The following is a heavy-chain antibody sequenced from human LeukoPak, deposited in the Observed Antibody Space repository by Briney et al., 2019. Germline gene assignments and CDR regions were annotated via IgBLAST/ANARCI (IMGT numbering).Heavy chain of an antibody. Sequence: GASVKVSCKASGYTFTGYYMHWVRQAPGQGVEWMGIINPSGGTNYAQKFQGRVTMTRDMSTSTAYMELSSLRSEDTAVYYCARSYYDILTGYLDYWGQGTLVTVSS. CDR2: INPSGGT. J-gene: IGHJ4*02. D-gene: IGHD3-9*01. CDR1: GYTFTGYY. CDR3: ARSYYDILTGYLDY. V-gene: IGHV1-2*02.